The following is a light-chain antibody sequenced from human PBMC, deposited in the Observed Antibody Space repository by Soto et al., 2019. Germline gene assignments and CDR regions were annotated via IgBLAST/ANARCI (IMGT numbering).Light chain of an antibody. CDR2: GTS. J-gene: IGKJ1*01. Sequence: EIVLPQSPGTLSLSPGETATLSGSAGQSFSTNFLAWYQQKPAQTPRLLIYGTSNRATGIPDRFSGSGSGTDFTLTISSLEPEDFAVYYCQQYGSSPWTFGQGTKVDI. CDR3: QQYGSSPWT. CDR1: QSFSTNF. V-gene: IGKV3-20*01.